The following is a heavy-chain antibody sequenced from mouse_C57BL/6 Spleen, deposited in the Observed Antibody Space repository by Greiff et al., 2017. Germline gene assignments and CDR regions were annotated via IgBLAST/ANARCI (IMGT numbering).Heavy chain of an antibody. CDR1: GYTFTSYW. D-gene: IGHD1-1*01. V-gene: IGHV1-64*01. CDR3: AWEQAFTGVAPFAY. CDR2: IHPNSGST. J-gene: IGHJ3*01. Sequence: QVQLQQPGAELVKPGASVKLSCKASGYTFTSYWMHWVKQRPGQGLEWIGMIHPNSGSTNYNEKFKSKATLTVDKASSTAYMQLSSLTSEDSAVYYCAWEQAFTGVAPFAYWGQGTLVTVSA.